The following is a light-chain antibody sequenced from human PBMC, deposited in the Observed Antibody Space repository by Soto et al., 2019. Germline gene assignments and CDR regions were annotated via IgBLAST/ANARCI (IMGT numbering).Light chain of an antibody. CDR2: AAS. Sequence: DIKMTQSPSSLSASVGDRVTITCRASQSISSYLNWYQQKPGKAPKLLIYAASSLESGVPSRLSGSGSGTDFTLTISSLQPEDFATYYCQQSYSRPITFGQGTRLEI. CDR3: QQSYSRPIT. J-gene: IGKJ5*01. CDR1: QSISSY. V-gene: IGKV1-39*01.